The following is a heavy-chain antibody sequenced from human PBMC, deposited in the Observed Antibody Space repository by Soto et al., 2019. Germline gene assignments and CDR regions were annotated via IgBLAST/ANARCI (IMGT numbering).Heavy chain of an antibody. CDR2: IYDSGST. D-gene: IGHD3-10*01. Sequence: QVQLQESGPGLVKPSETLSLTCTVSGGSISSYYWRWIRQPPGKGLEWIGYIYDSGSTNYNPSLKIRFIISVVTSKNYFSLKLSSVTAADSAVYYCARDNRGYYYGSGSSRYYYYYLDVWGKGTTVTVAS. CDR3: ARDNRGYYYGSGSSRYYYYYLDV. V-gene: IGHV4-59*01. J-gene: IGHJ6*03. CDR1: GGSISSYY.